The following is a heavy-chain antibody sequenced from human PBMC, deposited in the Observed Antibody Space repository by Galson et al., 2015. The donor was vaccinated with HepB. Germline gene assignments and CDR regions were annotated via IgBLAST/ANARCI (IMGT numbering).Heavy chain of an antibody. J-gene: IGHJ4*02. CDR3: AKDRGLDDWFRYYYFDY. CDR1: GFTFSSYG. Sequence: SLRLSCAASGFTFSSYGMHWVRQAPGKGLEWVAFIRYDGSNKYYADSVKGRFTISRDNSKNTLYLQMNSLRAEDTAVYYCAKDRGLDDWFRYYYFDYWGQGTLVTVSS. D-gene: IGHD3-9*01. CDR2: IRYDGSNK. V-gene: IGHV3-30*02.